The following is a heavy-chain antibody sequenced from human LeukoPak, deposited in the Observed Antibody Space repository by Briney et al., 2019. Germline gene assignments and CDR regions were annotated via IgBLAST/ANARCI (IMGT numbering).Heavy chain of an antibody. Sequence: ASVKVSCKASGYTFTGYYMHWVRQAPGQGLEWMGRINPNSGGTNYAQKFQGRVTMTRDTSISTAYMELSRLRSDDTAVYYCARLRYYDILTTPGEEIDYWGQGTLVTVSS. V-gene: IGHV1-2*06. CDR3: ARLRYYDILTTPGEEIDY. D-gene: IGHD3-9*01. J-gene: IGHJ4*02. CDR1: GYTFTGYY. CDR2: INPNSGGT.